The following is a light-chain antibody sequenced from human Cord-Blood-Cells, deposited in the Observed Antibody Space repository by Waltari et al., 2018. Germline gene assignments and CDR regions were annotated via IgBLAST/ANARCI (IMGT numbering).Light chain of an antibody. CDR3: QQSYSTPDT. V-gene: IGKV1-39*01. J-gene: IGKJ2*01. CDR1: QSIRSY. Sequence: DIQMTQSPSPLSASVGDRVTITCRASQSIRSYLNWYQQKPGKAPKLLIYAASSLQSGVPSRFSGSGSGTDFTLTISSLQPEDVATYYCQQSYSTPDTFGQGTKLEIK. CDR2: AAS.